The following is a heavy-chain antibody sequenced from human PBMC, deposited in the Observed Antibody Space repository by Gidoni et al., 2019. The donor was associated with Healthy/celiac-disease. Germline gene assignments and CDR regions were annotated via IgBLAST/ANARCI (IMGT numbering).Heavy chain of an antibody. J-gene: IGHJ4*02. CDR1: GYRFTSYW. V-gene: IGHV5-51*01. Sequence: EVQLVQSGAELNQPGESLKISCKGSGYRFTSYWIGLVSQMPGKGLAWTGIIYPGDSDTRYSPSFQGQLTIAADKSISTAYLQWSSLKASDTAMSYCARRSQSRAFDYWGQGTLVTVSS. CDR3: ARRSQSRAFDY. CDR2: IYPGDSDT.